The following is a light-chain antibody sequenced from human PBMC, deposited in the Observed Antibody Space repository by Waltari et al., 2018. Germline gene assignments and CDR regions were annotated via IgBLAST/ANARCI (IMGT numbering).Light chain of an antibody. CDR2: LGS. Sequence: DIVMTQSPLSLPVTPGDPASIPCRSSQSLLHTDGSRSLNLCLQRPGQCPLLLIYLGSHRASGVPDRFSGSGSGTDYTLKISRVEAEDVGVYYCMQTLQTPCTFGQGTKLEI. V-gene: IGKV2-28*01. J-gene: IGKJ2*02. CDR3: MQTLQTPCT. CDR1: QSLLHTDGSRS.